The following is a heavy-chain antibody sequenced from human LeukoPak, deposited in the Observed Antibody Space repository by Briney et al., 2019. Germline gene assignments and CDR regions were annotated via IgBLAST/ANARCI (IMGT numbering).Heavy chain of an antibody. Sequence: SETLSLTCAVYGGSFSGYYWSWIRQPPGKGLEWIGEINHSGSTNYNPSLKSRVTISVDTSKNQFSLKLSSVTAADTAVYYCRGDSSGYHDAFDIWGQGTMVTVSS. CDR1: GGSFSGYY. J-gene: IGHJ3*02. V-gene: IGHV4-34*01. D-gene: IGHD3-22*01. CDR3: RGDSSGYHDAFDI. CDR2: INHSGST.